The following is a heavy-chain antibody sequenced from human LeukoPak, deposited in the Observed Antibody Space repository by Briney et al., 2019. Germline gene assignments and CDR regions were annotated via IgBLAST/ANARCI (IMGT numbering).Heavy chain of an antibody. D-gene: IGHD5-24*01. Sequence: SETLSLTCTVSGGSISSYYWSWIRQPPGKGLEWIGYIYYSGSTNYNPSLKSRVTISVDTSKNQFSLKLSSVTAADTGVYYCARGDGYKNLDAFDIWGQGTMVTVSS. CDR3: ARGDGYKNLDAFDI. J-gene: IGHJ3*02. CDR1: GGSISSYY. CDR2: IYYSGST. V-gene: IGHV4-59*01.